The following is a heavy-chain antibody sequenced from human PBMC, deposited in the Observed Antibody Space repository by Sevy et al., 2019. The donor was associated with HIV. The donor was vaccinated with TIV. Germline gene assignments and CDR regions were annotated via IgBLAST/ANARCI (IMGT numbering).Heavy chain of an antibody. Sequence: ASVKVSCKASGYAFTSYGISWVRQAPGQGLEWMGWISAYNGNTNYAQKLQGRVTMTTDTSTSTAYMELRSLRSDDTAVYYCARDTGLTFGGVKDAFDIWGQGTMVTVSS. CDR3: ARDTGLTFGGVKDAFDI. J-gene: IGHJ3*02. CDR1: GYAFTSYG. D-gene: IGHD3-16*01. CDR2: ISAYNGNT. V-gene: IGHV1-18*01.